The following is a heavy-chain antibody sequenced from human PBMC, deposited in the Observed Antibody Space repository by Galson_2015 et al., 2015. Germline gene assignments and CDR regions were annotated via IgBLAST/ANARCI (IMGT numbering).Heavy chain of an antibody. J-gene: IGHJ5*02. CDR1: GYTFTSYA. CDR3: ARESGSGSYYKGYGNNWFDP. V-gene: IGHV1-3*01. CDR2: INAGNGNT. Sequence: SVKVSCKASGYTFTSYAMHWVRQAPGQRLEWMGWINAGNGNTKYSQKFQGRVTITRDTSASTAYMELSSLRSEDTAVYYCARESGSGSYYKGYGNNWFDPWGQGTLVTVSS. D-gene: IGHD3-10*01.